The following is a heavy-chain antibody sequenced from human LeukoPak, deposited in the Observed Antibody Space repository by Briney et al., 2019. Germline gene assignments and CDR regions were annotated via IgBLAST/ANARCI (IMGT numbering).Heavy chain of an antibody. CDR2: IWYDGNTK. CDR1: GFTLSAHG. J-gene: IGHJ3*01. V-gene: IGHV3-33*01. D-gene: IGHD3-9*01. CDR3: ARDEVITFRLFDH. Sequence: PGGSLRLSCAASGFTLSAHGMHWVRQAPGKGLEWLVVIWYDGNTKYYSDSVKGRFTISRDSSKNTLYLEINSLRAEDTAVYYCARDEVITFRLFDHWGQGKMVTVSS.